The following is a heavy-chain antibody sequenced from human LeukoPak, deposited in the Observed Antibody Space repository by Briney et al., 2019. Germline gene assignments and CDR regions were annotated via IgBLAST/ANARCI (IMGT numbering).Heavy chain of an antibody. CDR1: GYTFTSYG. J-gene: IGHJ4*02. CDR3: ARSYSSSWYGTYYFDY. D-gene: IGHD6-13*01. Sequence: GASVKVSCKASGYTFTSYGISWVRQAPGQGLEWMGWIRAYNGNTNYAQKLKGRVTMTTDTSTSTAYMELRSLRSDDTAVYYCARSYSSSWYGTYYFDYWGQGTLVTVSS. CDR2: IRAYNGNT. V-gene: IGHV1-18*04.